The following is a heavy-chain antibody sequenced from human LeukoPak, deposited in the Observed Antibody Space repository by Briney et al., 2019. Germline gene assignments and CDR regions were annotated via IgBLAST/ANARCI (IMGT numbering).Heavy chain of an antibody. CDR3: ARDPYSGLFDY. CDR1: GFTFSSYS. Sequence: AGGSLRLSCAASGFTFSSYSMNWVRQAPGKGLEWVSSISSSSTYIYYADSVKGRFTISRDNAKNSLYLQMNSLGAEDTAVYYYARDPYSGLFDYWGQGTLVTVSS. D-gene: IGHD4-11*01. V-gene: IGHV3-21*01. J-gene: IGHJ4*02. CDR2: ISSSSTYI.